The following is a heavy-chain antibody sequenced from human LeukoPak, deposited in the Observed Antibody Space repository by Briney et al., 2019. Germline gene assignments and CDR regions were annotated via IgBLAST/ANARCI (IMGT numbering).Heavy chain of an antibody. Sequence: PGGSLRLSCVASGFPFSSYEMNWVRQAPGKGPEWVSYITGSSSTIYYADSVKGRFTISRDNAKNSLYLQMNSLGAEDTAVYYCAREELGSSGYSSLDCWGQGTLVTVSS. D-gene: IGHD3-22*01. CDR2: ITGSSSTI. V-gene: IGHV3-48*03. CDR3: AREELGSSGYSSLDC. CDR1: GFPFSSYE. J-gene: IGHJ4*02.